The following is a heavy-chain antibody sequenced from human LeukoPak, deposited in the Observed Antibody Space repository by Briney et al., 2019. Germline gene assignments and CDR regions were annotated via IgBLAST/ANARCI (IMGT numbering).Heavy chain of an antibody. J-gene: IGHJ4*02. CDR2: MNPNSGNT. D-gene: IGHD6-13*01. CDR3: ARGRAAAATFDY. Sequence: APVKVSCKASGYTFTSYDINWVRQATGQGLEWMGWMNPNSGNTGYAQKFQGRVTMTRNTSISTAYMELSSLRSEDTAVYYCARGRAAAATFDYWGQGTLVTVSS. CDR1: GYTFTSYD. V-gene: IGHV1-8*01.